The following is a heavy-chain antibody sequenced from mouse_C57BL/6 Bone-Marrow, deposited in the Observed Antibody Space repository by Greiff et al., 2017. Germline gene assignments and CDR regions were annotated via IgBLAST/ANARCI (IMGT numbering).Heavy chain of an antibody. V-gene: IGHV1-82*01. J-gene: IGHJ4*01. CDR3: ASSGNLLWDYAMDY. CDR1: GYAFSSSW. D-gene: IGHD2-10*01. Sequence: VQLQQSGPELVKPGASVKISCKASGYAFSSSWMNWVKQRPGKGLEWIGRIYPGDGDTNYNGKFKGKATLTADKSSSTAYMQLSSLTSEDSAVYFWASSGNLLWDYAMDYWGQGTSVTVSS. CDR2: IYPGDGDT.